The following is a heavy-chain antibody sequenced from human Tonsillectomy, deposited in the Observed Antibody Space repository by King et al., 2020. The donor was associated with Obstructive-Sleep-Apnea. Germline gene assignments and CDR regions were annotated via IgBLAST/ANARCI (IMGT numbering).Heavy chain of an antibody. D-gene: IGHD3-10*01. J-gene: IGHJ4*02. CDR1: GFTFSSFA. V-gene: IGHV3-30*04. CDR2: ISYAGSYK. CDR3: ARGITMVRGAYYFDY. Sequence: VQLVESGGGVVQPGRSLRLSCAASGFTFSSFALHWVRQAPGKGLEWVAGISYAGSYKYYADSVKGRFTGSSDNSKNTLYLHMNSLRAEDTAVYYCARGITMVRGAYYFDYWGQGTLVTVSS.